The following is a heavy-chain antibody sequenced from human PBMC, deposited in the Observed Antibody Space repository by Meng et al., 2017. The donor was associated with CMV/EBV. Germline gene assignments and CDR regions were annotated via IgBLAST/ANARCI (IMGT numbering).Heavy chain of an antibody. Sequence: ASVKVSCKTSGYTFTDYYMHWVRQAPGQGLTWMGWINPNSGGTKYAQKFQGRVTMTRDTSISTAYMELSRLRSDDTAVYYCAREGVELNRNWLDPWGQGTLVTVSS. D-gene: IGHD2-8*01. CDR1: GYTFTDYY. CDR2: INPNSGGT. CDR3: AREGVELNRNWLDP. V-gene: IGHV1-2*02. J-gene: IGHJ5*02.